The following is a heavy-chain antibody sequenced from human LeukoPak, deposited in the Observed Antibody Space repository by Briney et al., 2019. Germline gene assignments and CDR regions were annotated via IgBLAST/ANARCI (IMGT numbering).Heavy chain of an antibody. Sequence: GGSLRLSCAASGFTVIDNYMSWVRQAPGKGLEWVSVIYSGRSAYYADSVKGRFTISRDNSKNTLYLQMNSLRAEDTAVYYCAKNNGWFHLAQWGQGTLVTVSS. CDR1: GFTVIDNY. D-gene: IGHD6-19*01. CDR3: AKNNGWFHLAQ. J-gene: IGHJ4*02. CDR2: IYSGRSA. V-gene: IGHV3-53*01.